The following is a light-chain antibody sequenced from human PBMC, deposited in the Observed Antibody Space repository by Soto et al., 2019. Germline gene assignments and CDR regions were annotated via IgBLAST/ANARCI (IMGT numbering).Light chain of an antibody. J-gene: IGKJ5*01. CDR1: QSVSSSY. Sequence: ENVMTQSPDTLSVSPGERATVSCRASQSVSSSYLVWYQQKPGQAPRLLIYGASNRATGIPDRFSGSGSGTDFTLTISRLEPEDFAVYYCQRYGSSPQNTFGQGTRLEIK. CDR2: GAS. CDR3: QRYGSSPQNT. V-gene: IGKV3-20*01.